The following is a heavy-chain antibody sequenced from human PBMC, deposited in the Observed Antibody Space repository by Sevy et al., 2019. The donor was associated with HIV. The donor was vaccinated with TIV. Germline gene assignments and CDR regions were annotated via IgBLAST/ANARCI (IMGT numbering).Heavy chain of an antibody. D-gene: IGHD4-17*01. Sequence: SETLSLTCAVYGESFSNYYWSWIRLSPGKGLESIGEIDHSGRRDYNPSRKSRGTMSVDTTKNQFSLKLTSVTAAATAVYYCARGPKPLRSDYGDYRGVGYYFDSWGQGTLVTVSS. CDR2: IDHSGRR. CDR1: GESFSNYY. V-gene: IGHV4-34*01. CDR3: ARGPKPLRSDYGDYRGVGYYFDS. J-gene: IGHJ4*02.